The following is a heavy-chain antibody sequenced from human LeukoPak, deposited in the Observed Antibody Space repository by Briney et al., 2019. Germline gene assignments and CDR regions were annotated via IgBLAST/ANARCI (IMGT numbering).Heavy chain of an antibody. CDR2: TYTGGNS. D-gene: IGHD3-22*01. V-gene: IGHV3-53*01. Sequence: GGALRLSFGASGVTGSCPHKGLVRPAPGEGAGGVSVTYTGGNSYYAGSVQGRFIISRDISKNTLYLQMNNLRAEDSALYYCARGGRGSAAVVAPRSFDIWGQGTMVTVSS. J-gene: IGHJ3*02. CDR1: GVTGSCPH. CDR3: ARGGRGSAAVVAPRSFDI.